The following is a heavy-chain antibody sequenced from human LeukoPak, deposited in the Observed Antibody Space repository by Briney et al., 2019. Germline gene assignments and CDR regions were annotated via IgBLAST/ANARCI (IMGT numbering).Heavy chain of an antibody. CDR3: ARLRYDSSGYGDY. D-gene: IGHD3-22*01. V-gene: IGHV4-4*02. Sequence: SETLSLTCAVSGGSISSSNWWSWVRQPPGKGLEWIGEIYHSGSTNYNPSLKSRVTISVDKSKNQFSLKLSSVTAADTAVYYCARLRYDSSGYGDYWGQGTLVTVSS. J-gene: IGHJ4*02. CDR2: IYHSGST. CDR1: GGSISSSNW.